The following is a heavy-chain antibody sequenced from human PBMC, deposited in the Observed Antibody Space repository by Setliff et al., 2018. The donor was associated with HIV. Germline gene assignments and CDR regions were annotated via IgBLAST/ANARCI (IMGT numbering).Heavy chain of an antibody. CDR1: GFTFRNYG. D-gene: IGHD2-2*02. J-gene: IGHJ3*02. Sequence: LRLSCAASGFTFRNYGIHWVRQAPGKGLEWVSFMRFDGGNKYYADSLKGRFTISRDNSKNTLYLQMNSLRGEDTAVYYCARDAAAPAAIEGAFDIWGQGTMVTVSS. V-gene: IGHV3-30*02. CDR2: MRFDGGNK. CDR3: ARDAAAPAAIEGAFDI.